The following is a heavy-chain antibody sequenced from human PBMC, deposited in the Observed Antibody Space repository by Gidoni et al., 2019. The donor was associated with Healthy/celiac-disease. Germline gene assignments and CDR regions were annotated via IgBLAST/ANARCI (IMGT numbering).Heavy chain of an antibody. CDR3: ARGGSAYCGGDCFLFDY. J-gene: IGHJ4*02. CDR1: GGTFSSYA. D-gene: IGHD2-21*01. CDR2: IIPIFGKA. V-gene: IGHV1-69*01. Sequence: QVQLVQSGAEVKKPGSSVKVSCKASGGTFSSYAISWVRQAPGQGLEWMGGIIPIFGKANYAQKFQGRVTMTADESTSTAYTELSSLRSEDTAVYYCARGGSAYCGGDCFLFDYWGQGTLVTVSS.